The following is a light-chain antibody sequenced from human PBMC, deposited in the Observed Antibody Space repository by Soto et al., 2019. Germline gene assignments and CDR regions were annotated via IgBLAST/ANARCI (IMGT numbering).Light chain of an antibody. Sequence: EIVLTQSPGTLSLSPVERATLSXRASQTVGASLAWYQQKPGQAPRLLFYRISTRATGIPARFSGSGSGTEFTLTINSLQSEDFAVYYCQQHYQWPITFGQGTRLEIK. CDR1: QTVGAS. J-gene: IGKJ5*01. V-gene: IGKV3D-15*01. CDR2: RIS. CDR3: QQHYQWPIT.